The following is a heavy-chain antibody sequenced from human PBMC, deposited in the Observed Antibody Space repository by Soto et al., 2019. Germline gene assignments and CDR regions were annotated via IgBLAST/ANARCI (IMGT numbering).Heavy chain of an antibody. V-gene: IGHV3-48*01. CDR2: ISSSSSTI. Sequence: EVQLVESGGGLVQPGGSLRLSCAASGFTFSSYSMNWVRQAPGKGLEWVSYISSSSSTIYYADSVKGRFTISRDNAKNSLYLQMNSLRAEDTAVYYCARRYNWNFYYYYYYMDVWGKGPTVTVSS. CDR3: ARRYNWNFYYYYYYMDV. D-gene: IGHD1-7*01. CDR1: GFTFSSYS. J-gene: IGHJ6*03.